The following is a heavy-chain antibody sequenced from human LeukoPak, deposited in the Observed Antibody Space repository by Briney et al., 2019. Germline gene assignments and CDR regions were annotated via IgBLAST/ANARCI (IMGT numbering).Heavy chain of an antibody. J-gene: IGHJ4*02. D-gene: IGHD3-22*01. Sequence: GGSLRLSCAASGFTFSSYGMHWVRQAPGKGLEWVAVISYDGSNKYYADSVKGRFTISRDNSKNTLYLQMNSLRAEDTAVYYCAKDLAAFYYDSSGYSPQFDYWGQGTLVTVSS. CDR2: ISYDGSNK. V-gene: IGHV3-30*18. CDR1: GFTFSSYG. CDR3: AKDLAAFYYDSSGYSPQFDY.